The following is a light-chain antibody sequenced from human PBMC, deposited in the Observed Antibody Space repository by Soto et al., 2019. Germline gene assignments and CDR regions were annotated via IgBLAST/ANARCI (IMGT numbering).Light chain of an antibody. Sequence: QSALTQPASVSGSPGQSITISCTGTSSDVGTYNYVSWYQQHPGKAPKLMIYEVTNRPSGVSNRFSGSKSGNTASLTISGLQAEDEGDYYCSSYTSSNPRVFGGGTKLTVL. V-gene: IGLV2-14*01. CDR3: SSYTSSNPRV. CDR1: SSDVGTYNY. CDR2: EVT. J-gene: IGLJ3*02.